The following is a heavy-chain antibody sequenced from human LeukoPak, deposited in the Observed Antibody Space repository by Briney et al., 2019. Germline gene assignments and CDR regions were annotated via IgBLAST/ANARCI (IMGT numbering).Heavy chain of an antibody. V-gene: IGHV3-30-3*01. J-gene: IGHJ6*02. Sequence: GRSLRLSCAASGFTFSSSAFHWVRQAPGKGLEWVAVISYDGTIKYYADSVKGRFTISRDNSKNTLYLQMYSLRTEDTAVYYCARFTARYGMDVWGQGTTVTVSS. CDR2: ISYDGTIK. CDR1: GFTFSSSA. CDR3: ARFTARYGMDV.